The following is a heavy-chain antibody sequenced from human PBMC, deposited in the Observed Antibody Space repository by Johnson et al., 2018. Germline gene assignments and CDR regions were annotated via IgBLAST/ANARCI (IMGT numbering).Heavy chain of an antibody. CDR3: ARDRYGDGMDV. V-gene: IGHV4-31*03. CDR2: IFYSGNT. J-gene: IGHJ6*02. CDR1: GASIYSGGYY. D-gene: IGHD3-10*01. Sequence: QVQLQESGPGLVKPSQTLSLTCSVSGASIYSGGYYWSWIRQHPGKGLEWIGYIFYSGNTYYNPSLKSRVTVSLDTSKNSFSLKLTSMTAADTAVYYCARDRYGDGMDVWGQGTTVTVSS.